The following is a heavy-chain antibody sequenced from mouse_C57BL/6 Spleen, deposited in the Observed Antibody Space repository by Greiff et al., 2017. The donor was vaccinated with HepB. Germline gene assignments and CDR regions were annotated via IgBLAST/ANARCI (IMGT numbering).Heavy chain of an antibody. D-gene: IGHD3-3*01. CDR1: GFSLTSYG. V-gene: IGHV2-2*01. CDR3: ARNRAGFDV. CDR2: IWSGGST. Sequence: QVQLQQSGPGLVQPSQSLSITCTVSGFSLTSYGVHWVRQSPGKGLEWLGVIWSGGSTDYNAAFISRLSISKDNSKSQVFFKMNSLQADDTAIYYCARNRAGFDVWGTGTTVTVSS. J-gene: IGHJ1*03.